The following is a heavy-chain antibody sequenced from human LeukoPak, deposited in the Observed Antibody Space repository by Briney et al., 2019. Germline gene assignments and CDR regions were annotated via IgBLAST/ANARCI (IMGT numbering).Heavy chain of an antibody. Sequence: SETLSLTCTVSGGSISSSSYYWGWIRQPPGKGLEWIGSIYYSGSTYHNPSLKSRVTISVDTSKNQFSLKLSSVTAADTAVYYCATAGRYCSGGSCYSRPSGRRFDPWGQGTLVTVSS. J-gene: IGHJ5*02. CDR3: ATAGRYCSGGSCYSRPSGRRFDP. D-gene: IGHD2-15*01. CDR1: GGSISSSSYY. CDR2: IYYSGST. V-gene: IGHV4-39*07.